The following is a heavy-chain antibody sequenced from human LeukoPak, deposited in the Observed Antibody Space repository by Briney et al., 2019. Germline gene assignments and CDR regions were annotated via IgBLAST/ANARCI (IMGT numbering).Heavy chain of an antibody. CDR1: GFTVSNMY. CDR2: IYGDGRT. D-gene: IGHD4-17*01. J-gene: IGHJ4*02. Sequence: GGSLRLSCAASGFTVSNMYMTWVRQAPGKGLEWVSLIYGDGRTSYADSVKGRCTISRDNSKNTLYLQMNSLRAEDTAVYYCAKDWDRYGDYEGYWGQGTLVTVSS. V-gene: IGHV3-53*05. CDR3: AKDWDRYGDYEGY.